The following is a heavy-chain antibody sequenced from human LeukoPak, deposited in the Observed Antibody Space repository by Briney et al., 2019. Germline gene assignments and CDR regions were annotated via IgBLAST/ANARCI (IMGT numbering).Heavy chain of an antibody. CDR3: ARVSVSFGSGGSWYSGGFDY. D-gene: IGHD2-15*01. CDR1: GFTVSNNY. J-gene: IGHJ4*02. V-gene: IGHV3-66*01. CDR2: IYSGGST. Sequence: GGSLRLSCTASGFTVSNNYMSWVRQATGKGLEWVSVIYSGGSTYYADPVKGRFTISRDNSKNTLYLQMNSLRAEDTAVYYCARVSVSFGSGGSWYSGGFDYWGQGTLVTVSS.